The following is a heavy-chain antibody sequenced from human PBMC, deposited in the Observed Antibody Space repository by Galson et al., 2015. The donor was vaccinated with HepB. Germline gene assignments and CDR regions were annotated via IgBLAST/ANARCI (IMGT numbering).Heavy chain of an antibody. V-gene: IGHV3-30*03. J-gene: IGHJ4*02. Sequence: SLRLSCAASGFTFSSYGMHWVRQAPGKGLEWVAVISYDGSNKYYADSVKGRFTISRDNSKNTLYLQMNSLRAEDTAVYYCASDGGYSYGYYFDYWGQGTLVTVSS. D-gene: IGHD5-18*01. CDR3: ASDGGYSYGYYFDY. CDR1: GFTFSSYG. CDR2: ISYDGSNK.